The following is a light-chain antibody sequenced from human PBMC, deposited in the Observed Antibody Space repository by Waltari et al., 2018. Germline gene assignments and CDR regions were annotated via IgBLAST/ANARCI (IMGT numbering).Light chain of an antibody. CDR2: AAS. Sequence: DIQMTQSPSSLSASVGDRVTITCRASQDISNYLAWFQQKPGKAPKSLISAASSLQSGVPSKFSGSASGTDFTLTISSLQAEDFATYYCQQYNSYPLTVGGGTKVEIK. J-gene: IGKJ4*01. V-gene: IGKV1-16*02. CDR3: QQYNSYPLT. CDR1: QDISNY.